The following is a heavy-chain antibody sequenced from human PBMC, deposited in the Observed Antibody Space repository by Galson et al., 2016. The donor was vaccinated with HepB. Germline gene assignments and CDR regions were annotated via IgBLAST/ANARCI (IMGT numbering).Heavy chain of an antibody. CDR1: GASINAYY. CDR2: VYYSGNT. Sequence: SETLSLTCTVSGASINAYYWTWIRRPPGKGLEWIGYVYYSGNTNYNPSLKSRVIMSVDTSKNQFSLNLRSVTAADTAVYYCASVRFSGYNYGQKTGVWHFDLWGRGTPVIVSS. V-gene: IGHV4-59*01. D-gene: IGHD5-18*01. J-gene: IGHJ2*01. CDR3: ASVRFSGYNYGQKTGVWHFDL.